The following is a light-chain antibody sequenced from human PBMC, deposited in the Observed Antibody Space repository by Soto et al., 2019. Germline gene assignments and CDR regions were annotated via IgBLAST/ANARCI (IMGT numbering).Light chain of an antibody. CDR1: QSLSFN. CDR2: AAS. CDR3: QQYGSSPIT. Sequence: EIGMTQSPATLSVSPGERATLSCRASQSLSFNLAWYQQKPGQAPRPLIYAASTRATGIPDRFSGSGSGTDFTLTISRLEPEDFAVYYCQQYGSSPITFGQGTRLEI. V-gene: IGKV3-20*01. J-gene: IGKJ5*01.